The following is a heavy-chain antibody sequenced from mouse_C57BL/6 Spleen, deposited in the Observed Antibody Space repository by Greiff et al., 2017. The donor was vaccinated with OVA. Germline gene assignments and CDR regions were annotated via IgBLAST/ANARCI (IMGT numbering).Heavy chain of an antibody. CDR2: IDPSDSYT. D-gene: IGHD1-1*01. CDR3: ARSEIGSSDY. V-gene: IGHV1-50*01. CDR1: GYTFTSYW. J-gene: IGHJ2*01. Sequence: QVQLQQPGAELVKPGASVKLSCKASGYTFTSYWMQWVKQRPGQGLEWIGEIDPSDSYTNYNQKFKGKATLTVDTSSSTAYMQLSSLTSEDSAVYYCARSEIGSSDYWGQGTTLTVSS.